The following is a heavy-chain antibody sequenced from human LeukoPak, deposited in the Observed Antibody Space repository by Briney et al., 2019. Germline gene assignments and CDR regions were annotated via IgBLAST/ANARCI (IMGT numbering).Heavy chain of an antibody. V-gene: IGHV4-34*01. J-gene: IGHJ4*02. CDR2: INHSGST. D-gene: IGHD3-3*01. Sequence: SEALSLTCAVYGGSFGGYYWSWIRQPPGKGLEWIGEINHSGSTNYNPSLKSRVTISVDTSKNQFSLKLSSVTAADTAVYYCAREDYNFLWGQGTLVTVSS. CDR1: GGSFGGYY. CDR3: AREDYNFL.